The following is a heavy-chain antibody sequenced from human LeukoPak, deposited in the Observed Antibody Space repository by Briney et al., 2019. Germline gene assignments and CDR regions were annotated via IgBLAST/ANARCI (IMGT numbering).Heavy chain of an antibody. J-gene: IGHJ3*02. CDR1: GFTFSIYW. CDR3: TRSDCSGGGCYSVRAFDI. CDR2: IKQDGSEK. Sequence: QPGGSLRLSCAASGFTFSIYWMSWLRQAPGKGLEGLANIKQDGSEKYHVGYVKGRFTISRDNAKNSLYLQMNSLRAEDTAVYYCTRSDCSGGGCYSVRAFDIWGQGTMVAVSS. D-gene: IGHD2-15*01. V-gene: IGHV3-7*01.